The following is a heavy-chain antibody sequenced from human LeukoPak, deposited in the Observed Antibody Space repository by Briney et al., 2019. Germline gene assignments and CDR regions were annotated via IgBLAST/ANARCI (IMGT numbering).Heavy chain of an antibody. CDR1: GGTFSSYA. J-gene: IGHJ3*02. D-gene: IGHD2-21*02. CDR3: AREEREYCGGDCNDAFDI. Sequence: AASVKVSCKASGGTFSSYAISWVRQAPGQGLEWMGGIIPIFGAANYAQKFQGRVTITADESTSTAYMELSNLRSEDTAVYYCAREEREYCGGDCNDAFDIWGQGTMATVSS. CDR2: IIPIFGAA. V-gene: IGHV1-69*13.